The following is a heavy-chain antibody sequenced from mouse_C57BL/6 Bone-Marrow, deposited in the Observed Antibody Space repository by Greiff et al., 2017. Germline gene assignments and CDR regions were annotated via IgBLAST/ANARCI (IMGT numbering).Heavy chain of an antibody. J-gene: IGHJ4*01. V-gene: IGHV1-81*01. CDR2: LYPRSGNT. CDR1: GYTFTSYG. CDR3: ASDGYPWSMDY. Sequence: QVQLQQSGAELARPGASVKLSCKASGYTFTSYGISWVKQRTGQGLEWIGELYPRSGNTYSNEKFKGKATQTADKSSSTAYMELRSVTSVDSAVYFCASDGYPWSMDYWGQGTSVTVSS. D-gene: IGHD2-3*01.